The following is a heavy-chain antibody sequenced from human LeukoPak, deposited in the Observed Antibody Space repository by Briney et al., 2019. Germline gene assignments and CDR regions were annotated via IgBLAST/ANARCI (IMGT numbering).Heavy chain of an antibody. CDR2: INHSGST. V-gene: IGHV4-4*02. CDR3: ARTQQRRCGMDV. Sequence: KPSETLSLTCAVSGGSISSSNWWSWIRQPPGKGLEWIGEINHSGSTNYNPSLKSRVTISVDTSKNQFSLKLSSVTAADTAVYYCARTQQRRCGMDVWGQGTTVTVSS. D-gene: IGHD6-25*01. J-gene: IGHJ6*02. CDR1: GGSISSSNW.